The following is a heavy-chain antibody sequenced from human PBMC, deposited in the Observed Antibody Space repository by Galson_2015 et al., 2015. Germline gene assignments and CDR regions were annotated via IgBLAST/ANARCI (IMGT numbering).Heavy chain of an antibody. J-gene: IGHJ4*02. CDR2: IWYDGSNK. Sequence: SLRLSCAASGLTFSSYGMHWVRQAPGKGLEWVAVIWYDGSNKYYADSVKGRFTISRDNSKNTLYLQMNSLRAEDTAVYYCARGRGITMVRGVIDYWGQGTLVTVSS. V-gene: IGHV3-33*01. CDR3: ARGRGITMVRGVIDY. D-gene: IGHD3-10*01. CDR1: GLTFSSYG.